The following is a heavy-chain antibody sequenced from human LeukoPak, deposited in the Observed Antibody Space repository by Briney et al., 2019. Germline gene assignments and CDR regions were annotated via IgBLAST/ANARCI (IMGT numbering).Heavy chain of an antibody. CDR3: ARVRSGYDYDGMDV. J-gene: IGHJ6*02. D-gene: IGHD5-12*01. CDR1: GYTFTSYG. CDR2: ISAYNGNT. V-gene: IGHV1-18*01. Sequence: GASVTVSCKASGYTFTSYGISWVRQAPGQGLEWMVWISAYNGNTNYAQKLQGRVTMTTDTSTSTAYMELRSLRSDDTAVYYCARVRSGYDYDGMDVWGQGTTVTVSS.